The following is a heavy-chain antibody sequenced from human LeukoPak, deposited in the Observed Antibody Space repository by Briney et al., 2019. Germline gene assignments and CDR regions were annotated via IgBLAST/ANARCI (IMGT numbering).Heavy chain of an antibody. Sequence: SETLSLTCTVSGGSISSSSYYWGWIRQPPGKGLEWIGSTYYSGSTYYNPSLKSRVTISVDTSKNQFSLKLSSVTAADTAVYYCARGQRDSSGYYYNFDYWGQGTLVTVSS. J-gene: IGHJ4*02. CDR2: TYYSGST. CDR1: GGSISSSSYY. D-gene: IGHD3-22*01. V-gene: IGHV4-39*07. CDR3: ARGQRDSSGYYYNFDY.